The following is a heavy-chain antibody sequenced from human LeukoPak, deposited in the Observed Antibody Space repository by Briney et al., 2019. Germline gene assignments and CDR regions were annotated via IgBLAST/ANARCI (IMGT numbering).Heavy chain of an antibody. CDR2: IYYSGST. CDR1: RGSISSYY. D-gene: IGHD3-22*01. CDR3: ARASPYAYYYDAPPDY. J-gene: IGHJ4*02. V-gene: IGHV4-59*01. Sequence: SETLSLTCTVSRGSISSYYWSWIRQPPGKGLEWIGYIYYSGSTNYNPSLKSRVTISVDTSKNQFPLKLSSVTAADTAVYYCARASPYAYYYDAPPDYWGQGTLVTVSS.